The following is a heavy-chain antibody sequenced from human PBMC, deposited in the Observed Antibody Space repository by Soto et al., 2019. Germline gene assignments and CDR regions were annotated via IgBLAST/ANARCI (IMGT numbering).Heavy chain of an antibody. CDR1: GFSLSTYA. J-gene: IGHJ4*02. Sequence: EVQLLESGGDLVQPGGSLRLSCSASGFSLSTYAMTWVRQSPGGGLEWVATITGGRGPTYYADSVKGRFTVSRDDSINILYWGMTGLRADDTATYYCVQDLWNDMLDSWGQGTQVTVSS. CDR2: ITGGRGPT. V-gene: IGHV3-23*01. D-gene: IGHD1-1*01. CDR3: VQDLWNDMLDS.